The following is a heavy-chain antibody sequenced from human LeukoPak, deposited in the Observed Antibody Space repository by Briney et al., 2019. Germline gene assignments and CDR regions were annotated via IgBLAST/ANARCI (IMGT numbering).Heavy chain of an antibody. CDR2: IYSGGST. Sequence: PGGSLRLSCAASGFTVSSNYMSWVRQAPGKGLEWVSVIYSGGSTYYADSVKGRFTISRDNSKNTLYLQMNGLRAEDTAVYYCARVYRLRYFDWLLSPPYYFDYWGQGTLVTVSS. V-gene: IGHV3-66*01. CDR1: GFTVSSNY. J-gene: IGHJ4*02. D-gene: IGHD3-9*01. CDR3: ARVYRLRYFDWLLSPPYYFDY.